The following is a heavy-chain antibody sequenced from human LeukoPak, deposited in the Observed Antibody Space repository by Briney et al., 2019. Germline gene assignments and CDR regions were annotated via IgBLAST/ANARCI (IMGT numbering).Heavy chain of an antibody. CDR2: MYSGGSK. Sequence: GGSLRLSCAASGFTVSNSYLSWVRQAPGKGLEWVSVMYSGGSKYYADSVEGRFTISRDNAKNSLFLQMNSLRAEDTAVYYCARDLSRSFSMIRGLIQHREFDFWGRGTLVTVSS. V-gene: IGHV3-53*01. D-gene: IGHD3-10*01. J-gene: IGHJ4*02. CDR1: GFTVSNSY. CDR3: ARDLSRSFSMIRGLIQHREFDF.